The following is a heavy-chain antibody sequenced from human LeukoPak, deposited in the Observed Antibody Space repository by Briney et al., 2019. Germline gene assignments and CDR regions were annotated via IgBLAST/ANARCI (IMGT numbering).Heavy chain of an antibody. J-gene: IGHJ4*02. Sequence: PSETLSLTCTVSGGSISGTYYWSWIRQPPGKGLEWIGYIYYTGTTDSNPSLKSRVTISLDTSKNQFFLNLSSVTAADTAVYYCAREGGKEMRRALVRGIITYFFDNWGQGALVTVSS. CDR2: IYYTGTT. CDR3: AREGGKEMRRALVRGIITYFFDN. V-gene: IGHV4-59*12. D-gene: IGHD3-10*01. CDR1: GGSISGTYY.